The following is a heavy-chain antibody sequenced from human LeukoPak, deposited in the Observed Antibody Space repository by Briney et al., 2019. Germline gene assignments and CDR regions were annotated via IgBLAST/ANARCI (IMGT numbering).Heavy chain of an antibody. CDR3: ARVQRAGPPDY. D-gene: IGHD6-19*01. CDR2: ISYGGSNK. V-gene: IGHV3-30*03. Sequence: GGSLRLSCAASGFTFSSYGMHWVRQAPGKGLEWVAVISYGGSNKYYADSVKGRFTISRDNSKNTLYLQMNSLRAEDTAVYYCARVQRAGPPDYWGQGTLVTVSS. J-gene: IGHJ4*02. CDR1: GFTFSSYG.